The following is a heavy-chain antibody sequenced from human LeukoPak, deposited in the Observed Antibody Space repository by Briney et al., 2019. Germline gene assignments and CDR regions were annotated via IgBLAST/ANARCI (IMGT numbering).Heavy chain of an antibody. CDR3: ARFRGRCSSTSCYISAYYYYCGMDV. V-gene: IGHV4-59*01. J-gene: IGHJ6*02. CDR2: IYYSGST. CDR1: GGSISSYY. Sequence: KTSETLSLTCTVSGGSISSYYWSWIRQPPGKGLEWIGYIYYSGSTNYNPSLKSRVTISVDTSKNQFSLKLSSVTAADTAVYYCARFRGRCSSTSCYISAYYYYCGMDVWGQGTTVTVSS. D-gene: IGHD2-2*02.